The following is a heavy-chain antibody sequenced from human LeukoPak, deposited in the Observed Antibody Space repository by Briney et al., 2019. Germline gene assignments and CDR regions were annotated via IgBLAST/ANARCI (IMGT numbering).Heavy chain of an antibody. D-gene: IGHD6-19*01. CDR1: SGSISSYY. Sequence: SETLSLTCTVSSGSISSYYWSWIRQPPGKGLEWIGYIYYSGSTNYNPSLKSRVTISVDTSKNQFSLKLSSVTAADTAVYYCARDRRAGPHYYYMDVWGKGTTVTVSS. J-gene: IGHJ6*03. CDR2: IYYSGST. V-gene: IGHV4-59*01. CDR3: ARDRRAGPHYYYMDV.